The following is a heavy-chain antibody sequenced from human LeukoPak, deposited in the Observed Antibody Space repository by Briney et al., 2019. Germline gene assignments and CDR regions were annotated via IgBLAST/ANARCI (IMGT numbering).Heavy chain of an antibody. CDR2: IYVDGRTT. J-gene: IGHJ5*02. V-gene: IGHV3-74*01. Sequence: PGGSLRLSCVASGFTFSNYWMHWARQSPGKGLVWVSRIYVDGRTTNYADSVKGRFTISRDNAKNTVYLEMNSLSVEDTATYYCIRDFRSADLWGQGTQVTVTS. CDR1: GFTFSNYW. CDR3: IRDFRSADL.